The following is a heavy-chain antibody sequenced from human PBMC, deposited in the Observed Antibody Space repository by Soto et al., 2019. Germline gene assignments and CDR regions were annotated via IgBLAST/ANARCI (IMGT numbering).Heavy chain of an antibody. CDR2: IWYDGSNK. CDR3: ARGLQQQLYSYNWFDP. V-gene: IGHV3-33*01. Sequence: QVQLVESGGGVVQPGRSLRLSCAASGFTFSSYGMHWVRQAPGKGLEWVAVIWYDGSNKYYADSVKGRFTISRDNSKNTLYLQMNSLRAEDTAVYYCARGLQQQLYSYNWFDPWGQGTLVTVSS. D-gene: IGHD6-13*01. CDR1: GFTFSSYG. J-gene: IGHJ5*02.